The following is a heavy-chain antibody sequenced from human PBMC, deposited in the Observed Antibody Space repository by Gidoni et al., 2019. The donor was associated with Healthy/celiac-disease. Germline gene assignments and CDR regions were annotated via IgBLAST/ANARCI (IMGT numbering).Heavy chain of an antibody. Sequence: VQLQQWGAGLLKPSETLSLTCAVYGGSFSGYYWSWIRQPPGKGLEWSGEINHSGSTNYNPSLKSRVTISVDTSKNQFSLKLSSVTAADTAVYYCARAGNYYGMDVWGQGTTVTVSS. J-gene: IGHJ6*02. CDR3: ARAGNYYGMDV. V-gene: IGHV4-34*01. D-gene: IGHD3-10*01. CDR2: INHSGST. CDR1: GGSFSGYY.